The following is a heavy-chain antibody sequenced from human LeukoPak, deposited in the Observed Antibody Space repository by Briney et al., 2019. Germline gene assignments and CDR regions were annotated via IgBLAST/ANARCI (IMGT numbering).Heavy chain of an antibody. Sequence: GGSLRLSCAASGFTFSNAWMNWVRQAPGKGLEWVGRIKSKTDGGTADYAAPVRGRFTISRDHSNNTLYLQMNSLKTADTAVYFCTTEGGAYSIRFDYWGQGTLVTVSS. D-gene: IGHD2-15*01. CDR1: GFTFSNAW. V-gene: IGHV3-15*01. J-gene: IGHJ4*02. CDR2: IKSKTDGGTA. CDR3: TTEGGAYSIRFDY.